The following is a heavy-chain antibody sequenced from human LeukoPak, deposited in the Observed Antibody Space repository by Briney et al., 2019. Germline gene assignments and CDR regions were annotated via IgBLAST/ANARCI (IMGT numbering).Heavy chain of an antibody. CDR1: GFTFTTYW. V-gene: IGHV5-51*01. J-gene: IGHJ5*02. D-gene: IGHD1-26*01. Sequence: GESLKLSCKGSGFTFTTYWIGWVRQMPGKGLEWMGIINPGDSDTRYSPSFQGQVTLSADKSISTAYLQWSTLKASDTAIYYCARASAVAGGHTWFGPWGQGTLVTVSS. CDR3: ARASAVAGGHTWFGP. CDR2: INPGDSDT.